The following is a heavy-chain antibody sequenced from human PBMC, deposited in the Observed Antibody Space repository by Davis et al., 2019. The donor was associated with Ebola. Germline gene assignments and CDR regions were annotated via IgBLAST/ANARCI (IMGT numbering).Heavy chain of an antibody. CDR1: GYTFTSYG. CDR2: ISAYNGNT. V-gene: IGHV1-18*01. CDR3: ARVGWHDYGDYYYGMDV. J-gene: IGHJ6*02. Sequence: ASVKVSCKASGYTFTSYGISWVRQAPGQGLEWMGWISAYNGNTNYAQKLQGRVTMTTDTSTSTAYMELRSLRSDDTAVYCCARVGWHDYGDYYYGMDVWGQGTTVTVSS. D-gene: IGHD4-17*01.